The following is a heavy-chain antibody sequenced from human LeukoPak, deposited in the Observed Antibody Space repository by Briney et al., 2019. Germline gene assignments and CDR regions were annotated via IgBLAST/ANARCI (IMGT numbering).Heavy chain of an antibody. Sequence: ASVKVSCKASGYTFASYAFRWVRQAPGQGLEWMGWISAYNGNTNYAQKFQGRVTMTTDTSTSTAYMELRSLRSDDTAVYYCARDLVGYGSSAFDIWGQGTMVTVSS. D-gene: IGHD3-10*01. CDR3: ARDLVGYGSSAFDI. V-gene: IGHV1-18*01. CDR2: ISAYNGNT. J-gene: IGHJ3*02. CDR1: GYTFASYA.